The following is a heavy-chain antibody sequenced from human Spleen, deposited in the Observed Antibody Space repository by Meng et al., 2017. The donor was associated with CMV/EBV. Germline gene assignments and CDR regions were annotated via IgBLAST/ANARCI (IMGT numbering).Heavy chain of an antibody. Sequence: SETLSLTCTVSGDSITSYYWSWVRQPPGKGLEWIGYIYYSGNSYYNPSLKSRVTISVDTSQNQFSLKLTSVTAADTAVYYCARDIRVDYDSSAYYFSYFDLWGQGKLVTVSS. CDR1: GDSITSYY. J-gene: IGHJ4*02. V-gene: IGHV4-59*01. CDR3: ARDIRVDYDSSAYYFSYFDL. CDR2: IYYSGNS. D-gene: IGHD3-22*01.